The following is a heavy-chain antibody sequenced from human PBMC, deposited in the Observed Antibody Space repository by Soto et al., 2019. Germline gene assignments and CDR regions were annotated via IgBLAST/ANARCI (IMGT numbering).Heavy chain of an antibody. Sequence: QVHLVQSGAEVRKPGASVKVSCKASGYTFSSYAMHCVRQAPGQRLEWMGWINAGYGNTKSSQKFQDRVTISRDTSASTAYMELTSLRSEDTAVDYCARDTGDGTFDFWGQGTLVTVSS. V-gene: IGHV1-3*01. CDR2: INAGYGNT. CDR1: GYTFSSYA. J-gene: IGHJ4*02. CDR3: ARDTGDGTFDF. D-gene: IGHD7-27*01.